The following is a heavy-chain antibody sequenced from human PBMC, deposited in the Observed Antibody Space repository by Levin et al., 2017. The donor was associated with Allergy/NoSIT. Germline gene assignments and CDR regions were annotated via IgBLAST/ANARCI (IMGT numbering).Heavy chain of an antibody. J-gene: IGHJ6*03. CDR2: IYPGDSDT. CDR1: GYSFTSYW. V-gene: IGHV5-51*01. CDR3: ARRGTRDYYYYMDV. Sequence: KVSCQGSGYSFTSYWIGWVRQMPGKGLEWMGIIYPGDSDTRYSPSFQGQVTISADKSISTAYLRWSSLKASDTAIYYCARRGTRDYYYYMDVWGKGTTVTVSS. D-gene: IGHD1-1*01.